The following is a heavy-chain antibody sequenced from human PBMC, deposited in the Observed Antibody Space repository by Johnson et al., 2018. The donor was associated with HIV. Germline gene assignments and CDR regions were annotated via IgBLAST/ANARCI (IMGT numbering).Heavy chain of an antibody. Sequence: QVQLVESGGGLVQPGGSLRLSCAASGFTVSSNYMTWVRQAPGKGLEWVALISKDGSNKYYADSVKDRFTISRDNSKDTLYLQMDGLRHEDTALYYCAKDMGESGWGWWASDDYDFGLDYPCLTPRGVLGTFDIWGQGTMVTVSS. CDR3: AKDMGESGWGWWASDDYDFGLDYPCLTPRGVLGTFDI. CDR2: ISKDGSNK. D-gene: IGHD3-3*01. CDR1: GFTVSSNY. J-gene: IGHJ3*02. V-gene: IGHV3-30*18.